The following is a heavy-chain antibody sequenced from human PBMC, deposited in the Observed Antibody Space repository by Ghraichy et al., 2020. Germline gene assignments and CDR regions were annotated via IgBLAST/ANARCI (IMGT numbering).Heavy chain of an antibody. CDR1: GFSLKTRGVG. CDR2: FYWDDDT. Sequence: SGPTLVKPTQTLTLTCTFSGFSLKTRGVGVGWLRQPPGKALEWLALFYWDDDTRYRPSLESRLTITKDTSKNQVVLSMTNVAPVDTATYYCARSSSFFEGVGESYFDFWGQGTLVTVSS. CDR3: ARSSSFFEGVGESYFDF. V-gene: IGHV2-5*02. D-gene: IGHD3-10*01. J-gene: IGHJ4*02.